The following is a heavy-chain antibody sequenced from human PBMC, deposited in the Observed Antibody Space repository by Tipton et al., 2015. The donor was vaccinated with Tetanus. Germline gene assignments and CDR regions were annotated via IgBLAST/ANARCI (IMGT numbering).Heavy chain of an antibody. Sequence: SLRLSRAASGFTVSSNYMSWVRQAPGKGLEWVSVIYSGGSTYYADSVKGRFTISRDNSKNTLYLQMNSLRAEDTAVYYCARGKGHSSSWKYYYYGMDVWGQGTTVTVSS. CDR1: GFTVSSNY. CDR2: IYSGGST. CDR3: ARGKGHSSSWKYYYYGMDV. J-gene: IGHJ6*02. D-gene: IGHD6-13*01. V-gene: IGHV3-53*01.